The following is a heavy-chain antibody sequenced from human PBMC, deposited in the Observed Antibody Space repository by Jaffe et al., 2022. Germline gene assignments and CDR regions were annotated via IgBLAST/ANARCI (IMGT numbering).Heavy chain of an antibody. D-gene: IGHD4-17*01. CDR1: GYSISSGYY. Sequence: QVQLQESGPGLVKPSETLSLTCAVSGYSISSGYYWGWIRQPPGKGLEWIGSIYHSGSTYYNPSLKSRVTISVDTSKNQFSLKLSSVTAADTAVYYCARKNYGDYVTGAFYYYYMDVWGKGTTVTVSS. J-gene: IGHJ6*03. CDR3: ARKNYGDYVTGAFYYYYMDV. CDR2: IYHSGST. V-gene: IGHV4-38-2*01.